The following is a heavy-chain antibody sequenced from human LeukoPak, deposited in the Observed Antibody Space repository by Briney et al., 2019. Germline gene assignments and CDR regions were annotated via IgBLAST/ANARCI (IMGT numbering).Heavy chain of an antibody. CDR2: IRYDGSNK. CDR1: GFTFFSYG. D-gene: IGHD6-13*01. V-gene: IGHV3-30*02. J-gene: IGHJ4*02. Sequence: PGGSLRLSCVASGFTFFSYGMHWVRQAPGRGLEWVAFIRYDGSNKYYVDSVKGRFTISKDNPKNTLYLQMNSLRAEDTAVYYCAKDSGYTSSWYFGDYWGQGTLVTVSS. CDR3: AKDSGYTSSWYFGDY.